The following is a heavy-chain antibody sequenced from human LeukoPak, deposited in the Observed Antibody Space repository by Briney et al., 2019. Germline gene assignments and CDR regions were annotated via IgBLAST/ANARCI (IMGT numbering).Heavy chain of an antibody. CDR1: GYTFTSYY. D-gene: IGHD5-18*01. V-gene: IGHV1-46*01. CDR2: INPSGGST. Sequence: ASVKVSCKASGYTFTSYYMHWLRQAPGQGLEWMGIINPSGGSTSYAQKFQGRVTITRDTSTSTVYMELSSRRSEDTAVYYCARDARVGYGWYFDLWGRGTLVTVSS. CDR3: ARDARVGYGWYFDL. J-gene: IGHJ2*01.